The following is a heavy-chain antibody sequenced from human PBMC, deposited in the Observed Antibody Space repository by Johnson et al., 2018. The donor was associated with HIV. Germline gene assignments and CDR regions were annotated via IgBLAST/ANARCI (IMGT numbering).Heavy chain of an antibody. Sequence: VQLVESGGGLVKPGGSLRLSCAASGFTFNNAWMSWVRQAPGKGLEWVGRIKSKSDGGTSDYAAPVKASFTISRDDSKNTLYLQMNSRRAEDTAVYYCARDLSLVGGWSPFDIWGQGTMVTVSS. CDR3: ARDLSLVGGWSPFDI. J-gene: IGHJ3*02. CDR2: IKSKSDGGTS. V-gene: IGHV3-15*01. D-gene: IGHD6-19*01. CDR1: GFTFNNAW.